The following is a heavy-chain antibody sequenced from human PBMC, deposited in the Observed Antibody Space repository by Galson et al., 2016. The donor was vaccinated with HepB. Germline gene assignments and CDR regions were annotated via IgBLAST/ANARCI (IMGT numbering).Heavy chain of an antibody. CDR1: GGSVSRYC. CDR2: ICDSGST. J-gene: IGHJ4*02. CDR3: ARQGGSFQFDY. V-gene: IGHV4-59*08. D-gene: IGHD1-26*01. Sequence: ETLSLTCTVSGGSVSRYCWNWIRQPPGQGLEWIGFICDSGSTDYNPSLTGRVTCSLDTSKNQFSLNLSSVTAADTAVYYCARQGGSFQFDYWGQGVLVSVSS.